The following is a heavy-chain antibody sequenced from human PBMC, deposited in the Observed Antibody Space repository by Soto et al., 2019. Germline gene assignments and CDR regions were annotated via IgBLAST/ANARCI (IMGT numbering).Heavy chain of an antibody. CDR1: GGSISSYY. J-gene: IGHJ5*02. D-gene: IGHD3-10*01. CDR3: ARHRNYYGSGPTHWFDP. CDR2: IYYSGST. V-gene: IGHV4-59*08. Sequence: SETLSLTCTVSGGSISSYYWSWIRQPPGKGLEWIGYIYYSGSTNYNPSLKSRVTISGDTSKNQFSLKLSSVTAADTAVYYCARHRNYYGSGPTHWFDPWGQGTLVTVSS.